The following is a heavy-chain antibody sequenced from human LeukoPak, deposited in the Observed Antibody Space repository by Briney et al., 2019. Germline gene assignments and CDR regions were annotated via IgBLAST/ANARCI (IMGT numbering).Heavy chain of an antibody. Sequence: GGSLRLSCAASGFTFSDYYMSWIRQAPGKGLEWVSYISSSSTIYYADSVKGRFTISRDNAKNSLYLQMNRLRAEDTAVYYCAIVADRLLTIRGNWFDPWGQGTLVTVSS. CDR3: AIVADRLLTIRGNWFDP. D-gene: IGHD3-10*01. CDR1: GFTFSDYY. V-gene: IGHV3-11*01. CDR2: ISSSSTI. J-gene: IGHJ5*02.